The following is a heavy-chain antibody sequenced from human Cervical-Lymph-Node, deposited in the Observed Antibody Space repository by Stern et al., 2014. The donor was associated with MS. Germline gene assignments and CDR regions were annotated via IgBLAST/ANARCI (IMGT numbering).Heavy chain of an antibody. CDR1: GYNFTSYD. V-gene: IGHV1-8*01. Sequence: QVQLVQSGAEVKKPGASVKVSCKASGYNFTSYDVTWVRQAPGQGLEWMGWMNPDSGNIGYAQKFQGRVIMTRSTSISTAYMELTSLRSEDTAVYYCARRRQYYYGSGDYWGQGTLVTVSP. D-gene: IGHD3-10*01. J-gene: IGHJ4*02. CDR2: MNPDSGNI. CDR3: ARRRQYYYGSGDY.